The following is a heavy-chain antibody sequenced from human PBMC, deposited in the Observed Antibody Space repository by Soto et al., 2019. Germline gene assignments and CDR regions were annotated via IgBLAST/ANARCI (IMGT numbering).Heavy chain of an antibody. D-gene: IGHD4-17*01. CDR3: ATTLQTTVTTIEYFQH. V-gene: IGHV1-18*01. CDR2: ISAYNGNT. Sequence: QVQLVQSGAEVKKPGASVKVSCKASGYTFTSYGISWVRQAPGQGLEWMGWISAYNGNTNYAQKLQGRVTMTTDTSTSTAYLELRSLRSDDTAVYYCATTLQTTVTTIEYFQHWGQGTLVTVSS. J-gene: IGHJ1*01. CDR1: GYTFTSYG.